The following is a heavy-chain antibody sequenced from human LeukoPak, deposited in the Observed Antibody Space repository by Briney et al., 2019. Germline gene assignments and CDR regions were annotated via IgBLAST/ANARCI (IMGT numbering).Heavy chain of an antibody. CDR1: GYTFFNYW. D-gene: IGHD3-10*01. Sequence: GESLKISCEASGYTFFNYWIGWVRQKPGKGLEWVGIILPDDSTTKYGPSFEGQVTISADRSISTAYLQWNSLKASDTARYYCARHARRSTGSYYFDFRGLGTLVTVSS. J-gene: IGHJ4*02. V-gene: IGHV5-51*01. CDR2: ILPDDSTT. CDR3: ARHARRSTGSYYFDF.